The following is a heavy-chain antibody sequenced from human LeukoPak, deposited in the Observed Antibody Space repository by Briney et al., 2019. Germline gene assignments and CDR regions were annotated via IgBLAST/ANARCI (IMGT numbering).Heavy chain of an antibody. V-gene: IGHV3-23*01. Sequence: GGSLRLSCAASGFTFSSYAMSWVRQAPGRGLEWVSFISGSGGSTYYADSVKGRFTISRDNSKNTLYLQMSSLRAEDTAVYYCAREASGYSYGLDAFDIWGQGTMVTVSS. CDR3: AREASGYSYGLDAFDI. CDR2: ISGSGGST. CDR1: GFTFSSYA. D-gene: IGHD5-18*01. J-gene: IGHJ3*02.